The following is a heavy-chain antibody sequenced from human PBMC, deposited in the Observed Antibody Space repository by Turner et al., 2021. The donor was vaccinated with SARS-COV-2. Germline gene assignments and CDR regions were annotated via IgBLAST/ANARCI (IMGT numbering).Heavy chain of an antibody. CDR3: ARGRGGGGSSNNWFDP. CDR1: GGSISSYY. J-gene: IGHJ5*02. V-gene: IGHV4-59*01. Sequence: QVQLQESGPGLVKPSETLSLTCTVSGGSISSYYWSWIRQPPGKGLEWIGYIYDSGSTNYNPSLTIRVSISVDTSKNQCYLKLTSVSAADTAVYYCARGRGGGGSSNNWFDPWGQGTLVIVSS. CDR2: IYDSGST. D-gene: IGHD2-15*01.